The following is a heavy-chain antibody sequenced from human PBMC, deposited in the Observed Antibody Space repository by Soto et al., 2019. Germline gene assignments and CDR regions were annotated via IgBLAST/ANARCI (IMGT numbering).Heavy chain of an antibody. J-gene: IGHJ5*02. CDR3: AGIAARRPGGDP. CDR2: IYYSGST. V-gene: IGHV4-39*01. D-gene: IGHD6-6*01. CDR1: GGSISSSSYY. Sequence: QLQLQESGPGLVKPSETLSLTCTVSGGSISSSSYYWGWIRQPPGKGLEWIGSIYYSGSTYYNPSLKSRVTISVDTSKNQFSLKLSSVTAADTAVYYCAGIAARRPGGDPWGQGTLVTVSS.